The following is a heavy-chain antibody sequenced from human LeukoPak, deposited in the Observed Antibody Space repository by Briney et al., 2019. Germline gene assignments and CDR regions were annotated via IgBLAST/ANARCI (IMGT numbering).Heavy chain of an antibody. CDR2: IYYSGST. D-gene: IGHD3-3*01. CDR3: ASGYDFWSGYYY. V-gene: IGHV4-39*01. J-gene: IGHJ4*02. Sequence: SETLSLTCTVSGGSISSSSYYWGWIRQPPGKGLEWIGSIYYSGSTYYNPSLKSRVTISVDTSKNQFSLKLSSVTAADTAVYYCASGYDFWSGYYYWGQGTLVTVSS. CDR1: GGSISSSSYY.